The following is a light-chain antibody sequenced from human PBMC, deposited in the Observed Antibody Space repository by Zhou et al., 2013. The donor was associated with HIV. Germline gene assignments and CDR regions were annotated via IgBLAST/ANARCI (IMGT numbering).Light chain of an antibody. CDR1: QSVTSN. CDR3: QQRTNWPPRLT. CDR2: GAS. J-gene: IGKJ4*01. V-gene: IGKV3-15*01. Sequence: EIVMTQSPASLSVSPGERATLSCRASQSVTSNLAWYQHKPGQAPRLLIYGASTRATGVPARFSGSGSGTYFTLTISSLQSEDFAVYYCQQRTNWPPRLTFGGGTKVEIK.